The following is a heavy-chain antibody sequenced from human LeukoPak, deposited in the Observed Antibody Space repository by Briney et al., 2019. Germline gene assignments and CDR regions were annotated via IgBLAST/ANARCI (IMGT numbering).Heavy chain of an antibody. CDR1: GGSISSYY. J-gene: IGHJ3*02. CDR2: IHYSGST. V-gene: IGHV4-59*01. D-gene: IGHD6-19*01. CDR3: ARDRRAVAAFDI. Sequence: SETLSLTCTVSGGSISSYYWSWIRQPPGKGLEWIGYIHYSGSTNYNPSLKSRVTISVDTSKNQFSLKLSSVTAADTAVYYCARDRRAVAAFDIWGQGTMVTVSS.